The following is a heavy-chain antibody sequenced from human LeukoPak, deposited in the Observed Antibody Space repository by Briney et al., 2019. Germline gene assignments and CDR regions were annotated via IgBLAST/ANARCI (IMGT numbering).Heavy chain of an antibody. V-gene: IGHV3-7*01. CDR2: IKQDGSEK. CDR3: ATGSGSYSAVGY. J-gene: IGHJ4*02. D-gene: IGHD1-26*01. CDR1: GFTFSSYW. Sequence: GGSLRLSCAASGFTFSSYWMSWVRQAPGKGLEWVANIKQDGSEKYYVDSVKGRFTISRDNAKNSLYLQMSSLRAEDTAVYYCATGSGSYSAVGYWGQGTLVTVSS.